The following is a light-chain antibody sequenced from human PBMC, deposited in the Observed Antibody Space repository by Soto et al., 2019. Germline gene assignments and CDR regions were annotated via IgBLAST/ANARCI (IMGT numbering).Light chain of an antibody. CDR3: QQYGSSPQT. Sequence: EIVLTQSPGTLSLSPGERAILSCRASQTVSSSYLAWYQQKPGQAPRLLIYGASSRATGIPDRFSGSGSGTDFTLTISSLEPEDFAVYYCQQYGSSPQTFGQGTKLEIK. CDR1: QTVSSSY. J-gene: IGKJ2*01. V-gene: IGKV3-20*01. CDR2: GAS.